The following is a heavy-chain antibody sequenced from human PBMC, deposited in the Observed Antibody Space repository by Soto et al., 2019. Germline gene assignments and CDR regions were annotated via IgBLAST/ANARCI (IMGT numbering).Heavy chain of an antibody. CDR2: ISGSGGTT. J-gene: IGHJ5*01. CDR3: AKGTTTXTVSFDT. V-gene: IGHV3-23*01. Sequence: PGGSLRLSCAASGFTFSNFAMILVRQAPGKWLGWVSVISGSGGTTHYAYSVKGRFNISRDSSENTLYLQIKSLRAETTAAYYCAKGTTTXTVSFDTWAHGTLVTLSS. D-gene: IGHD4-17*01. CDR1: GFTFSNFA.